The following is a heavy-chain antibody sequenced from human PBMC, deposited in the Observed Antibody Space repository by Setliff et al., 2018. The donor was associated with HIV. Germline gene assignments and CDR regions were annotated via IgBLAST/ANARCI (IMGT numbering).Heavy chain of an antibody. CDR2: INPNSSDT. J-gene: IGHJ4*02. CDR1: GYTFTDYY. V-gene: IGHV1-2*02. CDR3: ARRVPPIPSGDLDY. D-gene: IGHD4-17*01. Sequence: ASVKVSCKASGYTFTDYYIHWVRQAPGQGLEWMGWINPNSSDTNYAQKFQGRVTMTRDTSISTAYMDLSRLRSDDTAVYYCARRVPPIPSGDLDYWGQGPLVTVSS.